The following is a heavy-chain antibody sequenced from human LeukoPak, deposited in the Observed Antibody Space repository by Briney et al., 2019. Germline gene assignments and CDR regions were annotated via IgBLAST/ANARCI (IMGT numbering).Heavy chain of an antibody. D-gene: IGHD3-10*01. V-gene: IGHV4-4*07. CDR3: ARDSEYGSGSYTYAY. CDR2: VYTSGIT. Sequence: SETLSLTCSVSGGSICSYYRSWIRQPAGKGLEWIGRVYTSGITNYNPSLKSRVTMSIDTSKNQFSLRLSSVTAADTAVYYCARDSEYGSGSYTYAYWGPGTLVTVSS. J-gene: IGHJ4*02. CDR1: GGSICSYY.